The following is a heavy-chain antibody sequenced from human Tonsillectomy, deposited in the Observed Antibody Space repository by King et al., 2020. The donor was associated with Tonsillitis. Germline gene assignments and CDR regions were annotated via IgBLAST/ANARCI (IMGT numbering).Heavy chain of an antibody. V-gene: IGHV4-39*01. J-gene: IGHJ4*02. CDR1: GGSISSSSYY. D-gene: IGHD5-12*01. CDR2: IYYSGST. CDR3: ARHVYSGYDTFDY. Sequence: QLQESGPGLVKPSETLSLTCTVSGGSISSSSYYWGWIRQPPGKGLEWIGSIYYSGSTYYNPSLKSRVTISVDTSKNQFSLKLSSVTAADTAVYYCARHVYSGYDTFDYWGQGTLVTVSS.